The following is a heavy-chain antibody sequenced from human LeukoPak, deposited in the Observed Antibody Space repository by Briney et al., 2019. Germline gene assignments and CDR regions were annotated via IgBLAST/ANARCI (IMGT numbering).Heavy chain of an antibody. V-gene: IGHV3-30-3*01. CDR1: GFTFSSYV. J-gene: IGHJ4*02. Sequence: PGGSLRLSCAASGFTFSSYVMHWVRQAPGEGLKWVAVISFDGSNKYYGDSLKGRFTISRDNSKNTLYLQMNSLRGEDMAIYYCARDFGWLSGFDYWGQGTLVTVSS. D-gene: IGHD3-9*01. CDR2: ISFDGSNK. CDR3: ARDFGWLSGFDY.